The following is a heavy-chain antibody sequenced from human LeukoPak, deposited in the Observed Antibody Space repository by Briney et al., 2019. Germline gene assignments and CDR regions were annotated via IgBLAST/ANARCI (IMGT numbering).Heavy chain of an antibody. CDR3: ARSGYSSGPDY. V-gene: IGHV4-4*07. Sequence: SETLSLTCTVSGGSISSYYWSWIRQPAGRGLERIGRIYFSGSTNYNPSLKSRVTMSVDTSKNQFSLKLSSVTAADTAVYYCARSGYSSGPDYWGQGTLVTVSS. CDR2: IYFSGST. D-gene: IGHD6-19*01. J-gene: IGHJ4*02. CDR1: GGSISSYY.